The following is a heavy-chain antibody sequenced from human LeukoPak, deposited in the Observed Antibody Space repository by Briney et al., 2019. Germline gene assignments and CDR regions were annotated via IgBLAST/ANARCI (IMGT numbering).Heavy chain of an antibody. CDR1: GYTFTGYY. V-gene: IGHV1-2*02. D-gene: IGHD2-8*02. J-gene: IGHJ4*02. CDR2: INPNSGGT. Sequence: ASVKVSCKASGYTFTGYYMHWVRQAPGQGLEWMGWINPNSGGTNYAQKFQGRVTMTRDTSISTAYMELSRLRSDDTAVYYCARVRRCCTGGVCPFFDYWGQGTLVTVSS. CDR3: ARVRRCCTGGVCPFFDY.